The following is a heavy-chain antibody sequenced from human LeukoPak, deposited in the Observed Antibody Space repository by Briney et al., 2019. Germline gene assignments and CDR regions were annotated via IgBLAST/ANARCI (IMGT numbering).Heavy chain of an antibody. J-gene: IGHJ6*02. V-gene: IGHV1-69*04. CDR3: ARGKEVVSAAADV. CDR2: IIPILGIA. D-gene: IGHD2-2*01. Sequence: GASVKVSCKASGGTFSSYAISWVRQAPGQGLEWMGRIIPILGIANYAQKFQGRVTITADKSTSTAYMELSSLRSEDTAVYYCARGKEVVSAAADVWGQGTTVTVSS. CDR1: GGTFSSYA.